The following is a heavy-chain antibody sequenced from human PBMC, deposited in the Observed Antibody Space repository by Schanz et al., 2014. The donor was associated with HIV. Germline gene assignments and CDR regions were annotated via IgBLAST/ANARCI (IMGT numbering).Heavy chain of an antibody. CDR1: GASFSSGDYS. D-gene: IGHD1-1*01. CDR2: VYHSGST. CDR3: ARGSRWNINWFDP. J-gene: IGHJ5*02. Sequence: QLQLQESGSRLVKPSQTLSLTCAVSGASFSSGDYSWSWIRLPPGGGLEWIGHVYHSGSTSYNPSRKSRVTISLDTSKTQFSLKLVSVTAADTAVYYCARGSRWNINWFDPWGQGTLVSVSS. V-gene: IGHV4-30-2*05.